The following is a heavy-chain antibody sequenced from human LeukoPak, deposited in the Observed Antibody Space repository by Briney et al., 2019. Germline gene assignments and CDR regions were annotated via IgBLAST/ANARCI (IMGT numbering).Heavy chain of an antibody. V-gene: IGHV3-7*01. Sequence: GGSLRLSCAASGFTFSTYSMGWVRQAPGKGLEWVASIKQDISEKYYVDSVKGRFTISRDNAKNSLYLQMNSLRAEDTAVNYCARKLGTPGPWGQGTLVTVSS. D-gene: IGHD4-23*01. CDR2: IKQDISEK. CDR1: GFTFSTYS. CDR3: ARKLGTPGP. J-gene: IGHJ5*02.